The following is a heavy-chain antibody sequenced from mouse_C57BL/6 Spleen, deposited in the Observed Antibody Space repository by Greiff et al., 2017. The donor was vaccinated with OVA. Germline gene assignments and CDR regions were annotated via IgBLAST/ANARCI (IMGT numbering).Heavy chain of an antibody. CDR1: GYTFTSYW. CDR3: ARYCGRLPTGNAMDY. Sequence: QVHVKQPGAELVMPGASVKLSCKASGYTFTSYWMHWVKQRPGQGLEWIGAIDPSASYTNYNQKFKGKSTLIVDKSSSTAYMKLSSQTSEDSAVYYCARYCGRLPTGNAMDYWGQGTSVTVSS. J-gene: IGHJ4*01. CDR2: IDPSASYT. D-gene: IGHD2-2*01. V-gene: IGHV1-69*01.